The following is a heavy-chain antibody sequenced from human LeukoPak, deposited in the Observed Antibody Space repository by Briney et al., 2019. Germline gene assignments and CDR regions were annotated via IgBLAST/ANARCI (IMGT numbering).Heavy chain of an antibody. Sequence: SETLSLTCTVSGGSISSGGYYWSWIRQHPGKGLEWIGYIYYSGSTYYNPSLKSRVTISVDTSKNQFSLKLSSVTAAHTAVYYCARKGYCSSTSCPGGYFRHWGQGTLVTVSS. D-gene: IGHD2-2*01. CDR2: IYYSGST. CDR3: ARKGYCSSTSCPGGYFRH. CDR1: GGSISSGGYY. V-gene: IGHV4-31*03. J-gene: IGHJ1*01.